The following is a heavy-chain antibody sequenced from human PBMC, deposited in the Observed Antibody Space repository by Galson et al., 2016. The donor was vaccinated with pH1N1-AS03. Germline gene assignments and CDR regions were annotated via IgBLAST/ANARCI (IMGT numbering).Heavy chain of an antibody. CDR2: MYDSGLT. V-gene: IGHV4-4*07. CDR1: GVSVSSYY. D-gene: IGHD1-14*01. CDR3: ARLPHNDNPGFDY. J-gene: IGHJ4*02. Sequence: SETLSLTCTVSGVSVSSYYWSWIRQSAGKGLEWFGGMYDSGLTSYNPSLRSRVTMSVDRSKNQLSLRVTSVTAADTAIYYCARLPHNDNPGFDYWGQGTLVTVSS.